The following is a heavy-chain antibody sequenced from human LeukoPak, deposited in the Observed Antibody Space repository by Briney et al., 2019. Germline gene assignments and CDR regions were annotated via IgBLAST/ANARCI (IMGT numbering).Heavy chain of an antibody. Sequence: GASVKVSCKASGYTFTGYYMHWVRQAPGQGLEWMGWINPNSGGTNYAQKFQGRVTMTRDTSISTAYMELSRLRSDDTAVYYCAREIMVGYYDSSGYYRGDYWGQGTLVTVSS. D-gene: IGHD3-22*01. J-gene: IGHJ4*02. CDR1: GYTFTGYY. CDR3: AREIMVGYYDSSGYYRGDY. CDR2: INPNSGGT. V-gene: IGHV1-2*02.